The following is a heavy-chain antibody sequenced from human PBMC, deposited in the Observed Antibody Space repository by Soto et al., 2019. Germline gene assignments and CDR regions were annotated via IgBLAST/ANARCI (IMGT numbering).Heavy chain of an antibody. V-gene: IGHV3-23*01. Sequence: GGSLRLSCAASGFTFSSYAMSWVRQAPGKGLEWVSAISGSGGSTYYADSVKGRFTISRDNSKNTLYMQMNSLRAEDTAVYYCAKDLSVDDSSGYYFADFDYWGQGTLVTVSS. J-gene: IGHJ4*02. CDR2: ISGSGGST. CDR1: GFTFSSYA. CDR3: AKDLSVDDSSGYYFADFDY. D-gene: IGHD3-22*01.